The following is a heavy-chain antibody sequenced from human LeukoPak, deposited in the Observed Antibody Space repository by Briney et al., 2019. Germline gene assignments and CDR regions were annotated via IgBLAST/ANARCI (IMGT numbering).Heavy chain of an antibody. CDR1: GGSISSSSYY. CDR2: IYYSGST. D-gene: IGHD3-3*01. J-gene: IGHJ4*02. CDR3: ARRRRGSGFDY. Sequence: KPSETLSLTCTVSGGSISSSSYYWGWIRQPPGKGLEWIGSIYYSGSTYYSASLKSRVTISVDTSKNQFSLKLSSVTAADTAVYYCARRRRGSGFDYWGQGTLVTVSS. V-gene: IGHV4-39*01.